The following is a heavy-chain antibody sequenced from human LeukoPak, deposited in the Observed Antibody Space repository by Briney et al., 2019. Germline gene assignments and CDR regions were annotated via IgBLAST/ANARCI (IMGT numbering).Heavy chain of an antibody. V-gene: IGHV1-2*02. Sequence: ASVKVFCRASGYTFTDYYMHWVRQAPGHGLEWMGWIYPDSGGTNYAQKFQGRVTMTRDTSISTAYMGLSRLTSDDTAVYYCARGRSDYYLDSWGQGTLVTVSS. CDR1: GYTFTDYY. CDR3: ARGRSDYYLDS. CDR2: IYPDSGGT. D-gene: IGHD3-10*01. J-gene: IGHJ4*02.